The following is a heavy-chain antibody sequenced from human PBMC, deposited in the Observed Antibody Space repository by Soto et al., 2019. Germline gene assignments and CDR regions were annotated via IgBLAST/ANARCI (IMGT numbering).Heavy chain of an antibody. CDR3: AKDSGTAMVHWYFDL. D-gene: IGHD5-18*01. Sequence: EGQLVESGGGLVQPGRSLRLSCAASGFTFDDYAMHWVRQAPGKGLEWVSGISWNSGSIGYADSVKGRFTISRDNAKNSLYLQMNSLRAEDTALYYCAKDSGTAMVHWYFDLWGRGTLVTVSS. CDR1: GFTFDDYA. V-gene: IGHV3-9*01. CDR2: ISWNSGSI. J-gene: IGHJ2*01.